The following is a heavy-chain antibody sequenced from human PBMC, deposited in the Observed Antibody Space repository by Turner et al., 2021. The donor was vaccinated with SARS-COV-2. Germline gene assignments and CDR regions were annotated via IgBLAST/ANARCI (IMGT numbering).Heavy chain of an antibody. CDR2: ISGICKTK. CDR3: AWRGGVWGSYRYPPYLYYGMDV. V-gene: IGHV3-23*01. D-gene: IGHD3-16*02. J-gene: IGHJ6*02. Sequence: EVQLLESGGGLVQPGGSLRLSCAASGFTFSSYAMSWVPQAQGMGLGCVSAISGICKTKYYADSVRGRFTISKENSKNTLYLKINSLRAEDTAVYYCAWRGGVWGSYRYPPYLYYGMDVWGQGTTVTVSS. CDR1: GFTFSSYA.